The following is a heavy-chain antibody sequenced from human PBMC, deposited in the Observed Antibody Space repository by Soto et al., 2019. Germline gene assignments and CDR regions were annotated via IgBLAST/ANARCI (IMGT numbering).Heavy chain of an antibody. CDR3: ARATGSPYYFDY. Sequence: SETLSLTCTVSGGSINSYYWSWIRQPPGKGLEWIGYIYYSGSTNYNPSLKSRVTISVDTSKNQFSLKLSSVTAADTAVYYCARATGSPYYFDYWGQGTLVTVSS. CDR1: GGSINSYY. J-gene: IGHJ4*02. D-gene: IGHD1-1*01. CDR2: IYYSGST. V-gene: IGHV4-59*01.